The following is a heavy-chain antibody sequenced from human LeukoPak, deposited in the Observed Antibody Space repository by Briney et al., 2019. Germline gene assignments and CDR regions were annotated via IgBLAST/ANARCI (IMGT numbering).Heavy chain of an antibody. D-gene: IGHD3-3*01. V-gene: IGHV1-18*01. CDR2: ISAYNGNT. CDR1: GYSFVGYG. J-gene: IGHJ4*02. CDR3: ATIFGVVGY. Sequence: ASVKVSCKASGYSFVGYGITWVRQAPGQGLEWMGWISAYNGNTNYAQKLQGRVTMTTDTSTSTAYMELRSLRSDDTAVYYCATIFGVVGYWGQGTLVTVSS.